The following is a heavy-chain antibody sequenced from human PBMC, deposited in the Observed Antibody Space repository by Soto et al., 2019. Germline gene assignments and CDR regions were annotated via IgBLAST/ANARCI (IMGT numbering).Heavy chain of an antibody. CDR1: GFTLNNAW. V-gene: IGHV3-15*01. Sequence: EVQLVESGGGLVKPGGSLRLSCAVSGFTLNNAWMSWVRQAPGKGLEWVGRIKSKTDGGTTDYAAPVKGRFTISRDDSKKTLYLQMSSLKTEDTAMYYCTIDRREEVPAAIIYYYYYMDVWGKGTTVTVSS. D-gene: IGHD2-2*02. CDR3: TIDRREEVPAAIIYYYYYMDV. J-gene: IGHJ6*03. CDR2: IKSKTDGGTT.